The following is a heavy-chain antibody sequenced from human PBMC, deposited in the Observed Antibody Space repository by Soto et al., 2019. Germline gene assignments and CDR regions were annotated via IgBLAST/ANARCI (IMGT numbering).Heavy chain of an antibody. Sequence: QVQLLQSGAEVKKPGASVKVSCKASGYTFTSYGISWVRQAPGQGLEWMGWISTFNSHTDYAQKVQGRVAMTTDRSTGTAYMELRSRRSVDTAGYYWARGPLDYPIPDVDYWGQGTLVTVSS. J-gene: IGHJ4*02. CDR3: ARGPLDYPIPDVDY. D-gene: IGHD2-8*01. CDR2: ISTFNSHT. CDR1: GYTFTSYG. V-gene: IGHV1-18*01.